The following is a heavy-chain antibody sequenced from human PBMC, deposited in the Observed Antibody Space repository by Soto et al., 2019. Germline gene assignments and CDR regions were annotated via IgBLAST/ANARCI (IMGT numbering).Heavy chain of an antibody. D-gene: IGHD3-10*01. J-gene: IGHJ6*02. CDR2: IIPIFDTP. Sequence: SVKVSCKASGGIFSSFTISWVRQAPGQGLEWLGGIIPIFDTPTDAQNFQGRVTITADKSTNTVYMELSSLRSEDTAVYYCATHGATTMARGAMKHYYYVMDVWGQGTTVTVSS. CDR3: ATHGATTMARGAMKHYYYVMDV. V-gene: IGHV1-69*06. CDR1: GGIFSSFT.